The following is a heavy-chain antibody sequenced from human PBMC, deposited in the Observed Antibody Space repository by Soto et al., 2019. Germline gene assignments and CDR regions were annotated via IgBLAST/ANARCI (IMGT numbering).Heavy chain of an antibody. J-gene: IGHJ6*02. CDR3: ARDRRVAAPYYYYYGMDV. CDR2: IIPIFGTA. D-gene: IGHD6-13*01. Sequence: SVKVSCKPSGYTFTSYGITWVRQAPGQGLEWMGGIIPIFGTANYAQKFQGRVTITADESTSTAYMELSSLRSEDTAVYYCARDRRVAAPYYYYYGMDVWGQGTTVTVSS. CDR1: GYTFTSYG. V-gene: IGHV1-69*13.